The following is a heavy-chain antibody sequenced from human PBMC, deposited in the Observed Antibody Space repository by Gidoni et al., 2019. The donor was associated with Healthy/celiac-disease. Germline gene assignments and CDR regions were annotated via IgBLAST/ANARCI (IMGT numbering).Heavy chain of an antibody. CDR2: SIPIFGTA. CDR3: ARGGGGATAPDYYYGMDV. D-gene: IGHD1-26*01. V-gene: IGHV1-69*01. CDR1: GGPFSSYA. Sequence: QVQLVQSGAEVKKPGSSVKVSCKASGGPFSSYAISWVRQAPGQGLEWMGGSIPIFGTANYAQKFQGRVTITADESTSTAYRELSSLRYEDTAVYYCARGGGGATAPDYYYGMDVWGQGTTVTVSS. J-gene: IGHJ6*02.